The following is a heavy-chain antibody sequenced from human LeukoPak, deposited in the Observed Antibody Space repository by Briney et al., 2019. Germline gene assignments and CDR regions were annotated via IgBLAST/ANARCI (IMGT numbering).Heavy chain of an antibody. CDR3: AGVLFDNSWFDP. V-gene: IGHV4-30-4*01. CDR1: GGSISSGDYY. CDR2: IYYSGST. Sequence: SETLSLTCTVSGGSISSGDYYWSWIRQPPGKGLEWIGYIYYSGSTYYNPSLKSRVTISVDTSKNQFSLKLSSVTAADTAVYYCAGVLFDNSWFDPWGQGTLVTVSS. D-gene: IGHD3-9*01. J-gene: IGHJ5*02.